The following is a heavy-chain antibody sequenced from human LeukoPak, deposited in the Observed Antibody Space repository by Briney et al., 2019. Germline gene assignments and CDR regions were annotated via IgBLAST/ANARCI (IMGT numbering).Heavy chain of an antibody. J-gene: IGHJ5*02. CDR1: GFTFSSYA. V-gene: IGHV3-23*01. CDR2: ISGSGGST. D-gene: IGHD6-13*01. Sequence: GGSLRLSCAASGFTFSSYAMSWVRQAPGKGLEWVSAISGSGGSTYYADSVKGRFTISRDNSKNTLYLQMNSLRAEDTAVYYCASHDLIAAAGTLWFDPWGQGTLVTVSS. CDR3: ASHDLIAAAGTLWFDP.